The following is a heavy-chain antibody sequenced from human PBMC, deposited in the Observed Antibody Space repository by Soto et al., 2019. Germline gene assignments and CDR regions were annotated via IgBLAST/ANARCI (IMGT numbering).Heavy chain of an antibody. J-gene: IGHJ4*02. Sequence: GASVKVSCKASGYTFASYGINRVRQAPGQGLEWMGWISGYNGNTKYAQKFRGRVTMTTDTSTSTAYMELRSLRSDDTALYYCARDGIAARPTPDYWGQGTLVTVSS. CDR1: GYTFASYG. V-gene: IGHV1-18*01. CDR2: ISGYNGNT. D-gene: IGHD6-6*01. CDR3: ARDGIAARPTPDY.